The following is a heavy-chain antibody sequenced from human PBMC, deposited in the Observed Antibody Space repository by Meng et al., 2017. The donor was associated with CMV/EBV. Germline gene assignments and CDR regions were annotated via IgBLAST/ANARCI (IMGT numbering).Heavy chain of an antibody. V-gene: IGHV3-21*01. CDR1: GFTFSSYS. J-gene: IGHJ4*02. D-gene: IGHD1-26*01. CDR3: ARGRLGSYSSVDY. CDR2: ISSSSSYI. Sequence: GESLKISCAASGFTFSSYSMNWVRQAPGKGLEWVSSISSSSSYIYYADSVKGRFTISRDNAKNSLYLQMNSPRAEDTAVYYCARGRLGSYSSVDYWGQGTLVTVSS.